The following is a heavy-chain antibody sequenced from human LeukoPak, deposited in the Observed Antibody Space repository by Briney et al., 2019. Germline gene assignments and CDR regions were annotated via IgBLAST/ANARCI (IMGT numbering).Heavy chain of an antibody. J-gene: IGHJ4*02. V-gene: IGHV4-34*01. D-gene: IGHD6-6*01. CDR1: GGSFSGYY. CDR3: ASFDIAAPGIDY. Sequence: KPSETLSLTCAVYGGSFSGYYWSWIRQPPGKGLEWIGEINHSGSTNYNPSLKSRVTISVDTSKNQFSLKLSSVTAADTAVYYCASFDIAAPGIDYWGQGTLVTVSS. CDR2: INHSGST.